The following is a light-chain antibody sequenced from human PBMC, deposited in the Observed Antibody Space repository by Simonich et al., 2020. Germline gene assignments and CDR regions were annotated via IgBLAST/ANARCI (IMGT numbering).Light chain of an antibody. CDR2: WAS. CDR1: QSVLYSSNNKNY. V-gene: IGKV4-1*01. Sequence: IVMTQSPDSLAVSLGERATIHCNSSQSVLYSSNNKNYLAWYHQKPGQPPKLLIYWASTRESGVPDRFSGSGSGTDFTLTISSLQAEDVAVYYCQQYYSTPYTFGQGTKLEIK. J-gene: IGKJ2*01. CDR3: QQYYSTPYT.